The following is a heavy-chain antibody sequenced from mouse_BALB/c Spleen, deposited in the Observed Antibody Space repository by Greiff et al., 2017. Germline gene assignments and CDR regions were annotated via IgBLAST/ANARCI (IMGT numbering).Heavy chain of an antibody. CDR1: GYTFTDYE. J-gene: IGHJ3*01. CDR2: IDPETGGT. V-gene: IGHV1-15*01. Sequence: QVQLQQSGAELVRPGASVTLSCKASGYTFTDYEMHWVKQTPVHGLEWIGAIDPETGGTANNQKFKGKATLTADKSSSTAYMELRSLTSEDSAVYYCTRGFAWFAYWGQGTLVTVSA. CDR3: TRGFAWFAY.